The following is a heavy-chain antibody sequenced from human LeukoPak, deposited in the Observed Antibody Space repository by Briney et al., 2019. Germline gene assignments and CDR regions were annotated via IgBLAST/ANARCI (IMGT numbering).Heavy chain of an antibody. CDR3: AKDLYYDSSGYYIGYFDY. D-gene: IGHD3-22*01. V-gene: IGHV3-30*18. CDR2: ISYDGSNK. J-gene: IGHJ4*02. Sequence: GRSLRLSCAASGFTFSSYGMHWVRQAPGKGLEWVAVISYDGSNKYYADSVKGRFTISRDNSKNTLYLQMNSLRAEDTAVNYCAKDLYYDSSGYYIGYFDYWGQGTLVTVSS. CDR1: GFTFSSYG.